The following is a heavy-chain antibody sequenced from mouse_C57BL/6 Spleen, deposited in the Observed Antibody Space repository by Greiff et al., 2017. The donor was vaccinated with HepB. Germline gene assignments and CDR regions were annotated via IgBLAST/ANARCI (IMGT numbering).Heavy chain of an antibody. CDR2: ISYDGSN. V-gene: IGHV3-6*01. CDR1: GYSITSGYY. CDR3: ARLYYYAMDY. Sequence: EVQLVESGPGLVKPSQSLSLTCSVTGYSITSGYYWNWIRQFPGNKLEWMGYISYDGSNNYNPSLKNRISITRDKSTNQFFLKLNTVTPEDTATYYCARLYYYAMDYWGQGTSVTVSS. J-gene: IGHJ4*01.